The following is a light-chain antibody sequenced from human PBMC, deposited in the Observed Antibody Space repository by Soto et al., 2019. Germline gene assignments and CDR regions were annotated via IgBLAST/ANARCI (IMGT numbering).Light chain of an antibody. CDR3: KQTYGAPMYT. Sequence: DIQLTQSPSYLSASIGDRVTITCRASQSVRTFLNWYQQKPGIAPKLLSSGAFSLYTGVPSRFDGSGSGTDFALTISSLQPEDFSTYYCKQTYGAPMYTFGQGTKLEIK. CDR2: GAF. V-gene: IGKV1-39*01. J-gene: IGKJ2*01. CDR1: QSVRTF.